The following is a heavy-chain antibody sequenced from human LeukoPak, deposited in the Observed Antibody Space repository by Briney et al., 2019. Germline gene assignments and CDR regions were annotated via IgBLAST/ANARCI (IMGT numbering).Heavy chain of an antibody. Sequence: PGGSLRLSCAASGFTFSHHGMHWVRQAPGKGLEWVAFIRNDGSNNYYADSVKGRFTISRDNSKNNVYLQMYSLRAEDTAVYYCARVSIIAVAGTGAYYYYYYMDVWGKGTTVTVSS. CDR2: IRNDGSNN. CDR1: GFTFSHHG. J-gene: IGHJ6*03. CDR3: ARVSIIAVAGTGAYYYYYYMDV. D-gene: IGHD6-19*01. V-gene: IGHV3-30*02.